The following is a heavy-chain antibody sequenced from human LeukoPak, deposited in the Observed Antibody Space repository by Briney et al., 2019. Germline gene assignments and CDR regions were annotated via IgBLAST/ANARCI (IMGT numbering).Heavy chain of an antibody. D-gene: IGHD6-19*01. J-gene: IGHJ4*02. V-gene: IGHV3-23*01. Sequence: GGSLRLSCAASGFTFSSYSMTWVRQAPGKGLEWVSAISGSGGSTYYADSVKGRFTISRDNSKNTLYLQMNSLRAEDTAVYYCARAGSGWLHTTFDYWGQGTLVTVSS. CDR3: ARAGSGWLHTTFDY. CDR2: ISGSGGST. CDR1: GFTFSSYS.